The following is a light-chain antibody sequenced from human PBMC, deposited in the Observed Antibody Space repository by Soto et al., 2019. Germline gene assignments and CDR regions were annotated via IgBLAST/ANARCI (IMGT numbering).Light chain of an antibody. CDR3: QQRDNWPPLFT. V-gene: IGKV3-11*01. CDR2: DAS. CDR1: QSVGRH. J-gene: IGKJ3*01. Sequence: EIVLTQSPATLSLSPGERATLSCRASQSVGRHLAWYQQKVGQAPRLLIYDASNRATGIPTRFTGSGSGTEFTLTISSLEPEGFAVYYCQQRDNWPPLFTFGPGTKVDF.